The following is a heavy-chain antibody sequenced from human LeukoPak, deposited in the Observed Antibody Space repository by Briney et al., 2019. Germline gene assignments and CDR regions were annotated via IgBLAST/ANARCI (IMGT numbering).Heavy chain of an antibody. Sequence: PGGSLRLSCAASGFTFSSYTMHWVRQAPGKGLEWVAVTSSDGNIKYYADSVQGRLTISRDNSKNTLYLQMNSLRGEDTGVYFCARDPVPATARHFDYWGQGTLVTVSS. D-gene: IGHD1-1*01. J-gene: IGHJ4*02. CDR2: TSSDGNIK. CDR3: ARDPVPATARHFDY. V-gene: IGHV3-30-3*01. CDR1: GFTFSSYT.